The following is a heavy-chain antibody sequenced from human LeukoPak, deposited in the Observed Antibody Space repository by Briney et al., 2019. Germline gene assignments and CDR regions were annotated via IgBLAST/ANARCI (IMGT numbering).Heavy chain of an antibody. CDR3: AKGGGSSSLGYYFDY. J-gene: IGHJ4*02. D-gene: IGHD1-26*01. Sequence: PGRSLRLSCAASGFTFDDYAMHWVRQAPGKGLEWVSGISWNSGTVGFADSVRGRFTISRDNAKNSLYLQMNSLRAEDTALYYCAKGGGSSSLGYYFDYWGQGTLVTVPS. V-gene: IGHV3-9*01. CDR2: ISWNSGTV. CDR1: GFTFDDYA.